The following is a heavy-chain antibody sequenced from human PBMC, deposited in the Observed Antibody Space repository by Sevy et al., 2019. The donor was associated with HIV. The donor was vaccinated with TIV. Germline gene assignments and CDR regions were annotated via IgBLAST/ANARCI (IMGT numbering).Heavy chain of an antibody. V-gene: IGHV3-30*19. CDR2: ISYDGSNK. J-gene: IGHJ4*02. Sequence: GGSLRLSCATSGFTFENEGMNWVRQAPGKGLEWVAVISYDGSNKYYADSVKGRFTISRDNSKNTLYLQMNSLRAEDTAVYYCARDLTRIFDYWGQGTLVTVSS. CDR1: GFTFENEG. CDR3: ARDLTRIFDY. D-gene: IGHD3-9*01.